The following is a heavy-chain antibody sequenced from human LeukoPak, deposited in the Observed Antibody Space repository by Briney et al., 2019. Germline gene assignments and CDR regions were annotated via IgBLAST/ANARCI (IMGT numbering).Heavy chain of an antibody. V-gene: IGHV3-23*01. D-gene: IGHD1-1*01. Sequence: GGPLRLSCAASGFIFSSYAMNWVRQAPGKGLEWVSAISDSGDSTYYADSVKGRFTISRDNSRNTLYLQMNSLRAEDTAVYYCAKRGGTGTKYFDYWGQGTLVTVSS. CDR1: GFIFSSYA. J-gene: IGHJ4*02. CDR2: ISDSGDST. CDR3: AKRGGTGTKYFDY.